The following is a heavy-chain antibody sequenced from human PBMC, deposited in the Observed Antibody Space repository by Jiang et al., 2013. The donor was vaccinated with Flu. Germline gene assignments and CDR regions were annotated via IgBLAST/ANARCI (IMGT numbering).Heavy chain of an antibody. CDR2: INPSGGST. D-gene: IGHD2-21*02. CDR1: GYTFTSYY. J-gene: IGHJ3*02. Sequence: SGAEVKKPGASVKVSCKASGYTFTSYYMHWVRQAPGQGLEWMGIINPSGGSTSYAQKFQGRVTMTRDTSTSTVYMELSSLRSEDTAVYYCARDREWVVVTPGPQGTRVHDAFDIWGQGTMVTVSS. V-gene: IGHV1-46*01. CDR3: ARDREWVVVTPGPQGTRVHDAFDI.